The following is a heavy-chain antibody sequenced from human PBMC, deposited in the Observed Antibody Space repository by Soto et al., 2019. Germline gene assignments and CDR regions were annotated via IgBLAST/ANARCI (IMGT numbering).Heavy chain of an antibody. Sequence: QVQPVQSGAEVREPGASVKVSCKASGYSFTSLDINWVRQTAGQGLEWMGWMEPSTGRTGYAQKFPGRVAMTRDTSINTAYMELTTLTSDDTAFYYCARDVSAGVDYWGQETLVTVSS. CDR1: GYSFTSLD. CDR2: MEPSTGRT. J-gene: IGHJ4*02. V-gene: IGHV1-8*01. CDR3: ARDVSAGVDY. D-gene: IGHD1-26*01.